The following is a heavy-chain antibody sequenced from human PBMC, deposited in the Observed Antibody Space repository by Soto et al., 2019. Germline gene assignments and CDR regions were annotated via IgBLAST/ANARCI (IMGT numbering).Heavy chain of an antibody. Sequence: SVKVSCKAAGYGFTSDYMHWVRQAPGQGLEWMGIINPSGGSTSYAQKFQGRVTMTRDTSTSTVYMELSSLRSEDTAVYYCARGRFIYGSGSYYNARCYYYGMDVWGQGTTVTVPS. J-gene: IGHJ6*02. D-gene: IGHD3-10*01. CDR2: INPSGGST. V-gene: IGHV1-46*01. CDR3: ARGRFIYGSGSYYNARCYYYGMDV. CDR1: GYGFTSDY.